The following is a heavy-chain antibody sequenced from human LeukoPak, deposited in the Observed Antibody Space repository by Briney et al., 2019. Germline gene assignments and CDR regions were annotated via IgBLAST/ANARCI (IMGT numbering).Heavy chain of an antibody. D-gene: IGHD6-13*01. CDR1: GFTFSSYW. CDR2: IKQDGSEK. Sequence: GGSLRLSCAASGFTFSSYWMSWVRQAPGKGLEWVANIKQDGSEKYYVDSVKGRFTISRDNAKNPLYLQMNSLRAEDTAVYYCARMVRQQLGPFRYWGQGTLVTVSS. J-gene: IGHJ4*02. V-gene: IGHV3-7*01. CDR3: ARMVRQQLGPFRY.